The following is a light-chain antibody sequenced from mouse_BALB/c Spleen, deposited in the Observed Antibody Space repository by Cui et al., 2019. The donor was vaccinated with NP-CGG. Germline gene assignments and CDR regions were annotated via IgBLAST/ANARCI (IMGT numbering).Light chain of an antibody. J-gene: IGLJ1*01. V-gene: IGLV1*01. Sequence: HAVVTQESALTTSPGETVTLTGRSSTWAVTTNNYANWVQEKPDHLFTGLIGGTNNRAPGVPARFSGSLIGDKAALTITGAQTEDEAIYFCALWYSNHWVFGGGTKLTVL. CDR2: GTN. CDR1: TWAVTTNNY. CDR3: ALWYSNHWV.